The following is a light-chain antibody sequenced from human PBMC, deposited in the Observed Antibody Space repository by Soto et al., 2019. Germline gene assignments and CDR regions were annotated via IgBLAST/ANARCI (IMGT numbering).Light chain of an antibody. CDR1: QNVISTY. CDR3: QQYFSSVWT. V-gene: IGKV3-20*01. Sequence: EIVLTQSPGTLSLSPGERATLSCRASQNVISTYLAWFQQKPGQAPRLLIYGTSIRAAGIPDRFSGSGSGTDFTLTISRLEPEDFAVYYCQQYFSSVWTFGQGTKVEIK. CDR2: GTS. J-gene: IGKJ1*01.